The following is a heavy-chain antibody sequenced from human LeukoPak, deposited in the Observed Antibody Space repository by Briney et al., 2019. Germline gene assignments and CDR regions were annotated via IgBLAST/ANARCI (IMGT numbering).Heavy chain of an antibody. Sequence: GGSLRLSCAASGFVVSDHNMNWVRQAPGKGLEWVSVMYSGGSRYYADSVKGRFTISRDNSKNSLYLQMDSLRADDTALYYCASSLLATMGPLFYWGLGALVTVSS. CDR3: ASSLLATMGPLFY. CDR2: MYSGGSR. V-gene: IGHV3-53*01. CDR1: GFVVSDHN. D-gene: IGHD5-24*01. J-gene: IGHJ4*02.